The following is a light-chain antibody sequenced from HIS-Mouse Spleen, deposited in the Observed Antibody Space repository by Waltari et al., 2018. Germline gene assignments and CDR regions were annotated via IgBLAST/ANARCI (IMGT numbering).Light chain of an antibody. CDR1: SSDVGSYNL. V-gene: IGLV2-23*01. J-gene: IGLJ2*01. Sequence: QSALTQPASVSGSPGQSITISCTGTSSDVGSYNLVSWYQQHPGKAPKLMIYEGSKRPSGVPNRFSGSKSGNTASLTSSGLQAEDEADYYCCSYAGSSTLVFGGGTKLTVL. CDR2: EGS. CDR3: CSYAGSSTLV.